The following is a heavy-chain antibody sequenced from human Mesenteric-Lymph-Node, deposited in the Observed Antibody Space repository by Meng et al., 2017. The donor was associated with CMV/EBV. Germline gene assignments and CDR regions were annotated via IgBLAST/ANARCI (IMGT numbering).Heavy chain of an antibody. D-gene: IGHD3-9*01. CDR2: TYYRSKWYN. Sequence: SETLSLTCAISGDSVSSNSAAWNWIRQSPSRGLEWLGRTYYRSKWYNDYGDSVKSRIAINADTSKNQFSLQLSSVTPEDTAVYYCATGSDFDHWGQGTLVTVSS. J-gene: IGHJ4*02. CDR3: ATGSDFDH. CDR1: GDSVSSNSAA. V-gene: IGHV6-1*01.